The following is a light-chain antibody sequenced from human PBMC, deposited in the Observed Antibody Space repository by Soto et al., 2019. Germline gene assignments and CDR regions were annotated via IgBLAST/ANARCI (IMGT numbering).Light chain of an antibody. Sequence: DIVMTQSPDFLAVSLGERATINCKSSQSVLYSSSNKNYLAWYQQKPGQPPKLLIYWASTRESGVPDRFSGSGSGTDFTLTISGLQAEDVAAYYCQQYYSSPLTFGGGTKVDIK. CDR2: WAS. J-gene: IGKJ4*01. CDR3: QQYYSSPLT. CDR1: QSVLYSSSNKNY. V-gene: IGKV4-1*01.